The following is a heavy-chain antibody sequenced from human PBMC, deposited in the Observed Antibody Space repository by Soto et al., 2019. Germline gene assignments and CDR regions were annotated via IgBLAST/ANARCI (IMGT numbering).Heavy chain of an antibody. Sequence: QVQLVQSGAEVKKPGSSVKVSCKASGGTFSSYAISWVRQAPGQGLEWMGGIIPIFGTANYAQKFQGRVTITAYESTSTAYMELSSLRSEDTAVYYCAREANYYDSSGEWFDPWGQGTLVTVSS. CDR2: IIPIFGTA. CDR3: AREANYYDSSGEWFDP. V-gene: IGHV1-69*01. D-gene: IGHD3-22*01. CDR1: GGTFSSYA. J-gene: IGHJ5*02.